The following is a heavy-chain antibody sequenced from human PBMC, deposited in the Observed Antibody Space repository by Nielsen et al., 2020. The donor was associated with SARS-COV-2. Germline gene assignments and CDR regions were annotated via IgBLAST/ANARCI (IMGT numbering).Heavy chain of an antibody. Sequence: WVRQAPGQRLEWMGWINAGNGNTKYSQKFQGRVTITRDTSTSTAYMELRSLRSDDTAVYYCARGLGYCSSTSCYDAFDIWGQGTMVTVSS. CDR2: INAGNGNT. J-gene: IGHJ3*02. D-gene: IGHD2-2*01. CDR3: ARGLGYCSSTSCYDAFDI. V-gene: IGHV1-3*01.